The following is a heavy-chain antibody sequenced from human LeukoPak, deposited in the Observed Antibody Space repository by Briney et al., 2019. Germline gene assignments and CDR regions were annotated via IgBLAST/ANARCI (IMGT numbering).Heavy chain of an antibody. D-gene: IGHD1-26*01. J-gene: IGHJ4*02. CDR3: ARDGVVGAKVY. V-gene: IGHV4-38-2*02. CDR1: GYSISSGYY. Sequence: PSETLSLTCAVSGYSISSGYYWGWIRQPPGKGLERIGSIYHSGSTYYNPSLKSRVTISVDTSKNQFSLKLSSVTAAHTAVYYCARDGVVGAKVYWGQGTLVTVSS. CDR2: IYHSGST.